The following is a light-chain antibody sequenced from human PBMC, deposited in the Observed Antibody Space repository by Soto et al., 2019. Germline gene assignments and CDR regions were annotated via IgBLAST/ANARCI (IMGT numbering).Light chain of an antibody. CDR3: GTWDSSLSAGV. CDR1: SSNIGNNY. J-gene: IGLJ2*01. Sequence: HSVLTQPPSVSAAPGQKVTISCSGSSSNIGNNYVSWYQQLPGTAPKLLIYDNNKRPSGIPDRFSGSESGTSATLAITGLQTGDEADYYCGTWDSSLSAGVFGGGTKLTVL. V-gene: IGLV1-51*01. CDR2: DNN.